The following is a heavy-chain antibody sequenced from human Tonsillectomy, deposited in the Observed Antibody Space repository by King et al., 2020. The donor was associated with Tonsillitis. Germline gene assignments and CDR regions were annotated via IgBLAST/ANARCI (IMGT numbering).Heavy chain of an antibody. V-gene: IGHV6-1*01. Sequence: VQLQQSGPGLVKPSQTLSLTCAISGDSVSSNSAAWNWIRQSPSRGLEWLGRTYYRSNWFHDYASSVKSRITINPDTSKNQFSLQLNSVTPEDTALYFCAREVQVVVTDSGMGWYFDLWGRGTLVTVSS. D-gene: IGHD2-21*02. CDR3: AREVQVVVTDSGMGWYFDL. CDR1: GDSVSSNSAA. CDR2: TYYRSNWFH. J-gene: IGHJ2*01.